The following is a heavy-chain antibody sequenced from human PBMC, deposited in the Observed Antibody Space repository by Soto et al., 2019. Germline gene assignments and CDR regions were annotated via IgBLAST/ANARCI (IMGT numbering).Heavy chain of an antibody. CDR2: LYSSGNT. Sequence: QVHLQESGPGLVKPSQTLSLTCTVSVGSISSSAYYWSWIRQPPGKGLEWLGYLYSSGNTYYNPSLKSRLTISVDTSKNQFSLKLNSVTAADTALYYCARGLSAATVVTCYFDYWGQGTLVTVSS. CDR1: VGSISSSAYY. D-gene: IGHD4-17*01. J-gene: IGHJ4*02. V-gene: IGHV4-31*03. CDR3: ARGLSAATVVTCYFDY.